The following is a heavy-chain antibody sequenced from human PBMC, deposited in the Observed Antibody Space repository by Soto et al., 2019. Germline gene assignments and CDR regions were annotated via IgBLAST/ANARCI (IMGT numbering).Heavy chain of an antibody. CDR2: IYTSGST. J-gene: IGHJ4*02. CDR3: ARGVDYYATSGYFSFDA. D-gene: IGHD3-16*01. Sequence: PSETLSLTCTVSGGSISSYYWSWIRQPAGKGLEWIGRIYTSGSTNYNPSLKSRVTMSVDTSKNQFSLKLSSVTAADTAVYFCARGVDYYATSGYFSFDAWGQGSAVTVAS. CDR1: GGSISSYY. V-gene: IGHV4-4*07.